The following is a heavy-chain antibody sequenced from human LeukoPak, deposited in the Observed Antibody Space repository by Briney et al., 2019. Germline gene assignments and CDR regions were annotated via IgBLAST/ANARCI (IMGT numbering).Heavy chain of an antibody. CDR1: GYTLTELS. CDR3: ATPPYCSSTSCHDY. J-gene: IGHJ4*02. D-gene: IGHD2-2*01. Sequence: GSVKVSCKVSGYTLTELSMHWVRQAPGKGLEWMGGFDPEDGETIYAQKFQGRVTMSEDTSTDTAYMELSSLRSEDTAVYYCATPPYCSSTSCHDYWGQGTLVTVSS. V-gene: IGHV1-24*01. CDR2: FDPEDGET.